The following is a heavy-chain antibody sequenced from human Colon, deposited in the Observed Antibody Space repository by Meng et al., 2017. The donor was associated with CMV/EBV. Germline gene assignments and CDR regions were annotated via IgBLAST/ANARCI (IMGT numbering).Heavy chain of an antibody. D-gene: IGHD5-12*01. V-gene: IGHV1-8*01. Sequence: QVQLVQSGAEVTKPGASVKVSCKTSGYTFTSYDINWVRQATGQGLEWMGWMNPNSGNTGYAQKFQGRVTMTRNTSISTAYMELSGLRSEDTAVYYCARENSGYDNRRGFDYWGQGTLVTVSS. CDR3: ARENSGYDNRRGFDY. J-gene: IGHJ4*02. CDR1: GYTFTSYD. CDR2: MNPNSGNT.